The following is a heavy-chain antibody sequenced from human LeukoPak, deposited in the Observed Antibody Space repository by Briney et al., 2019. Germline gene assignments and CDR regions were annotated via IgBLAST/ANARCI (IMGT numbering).Heavy chain of an antibody. V-gene: IGHV4-38-2*01. J-gene: IGHJ5*02. CDR1: GFSISSGDY. D-gene: IGHD2-2*02. CDR2: IYHTGTT. Sequence: KPSETLSLTCAVSGFSISSGDYWGWIRPPPGKGPEWIGTIYHTGTTYYNPSLKSRVTIPVDTSSNQFSLRLSSVTAADTAVYYCARLGCGSTSCYKIWFDPWGQGTLVTVSS. CDR3: ARLGCGSTSCYKIWFDP.